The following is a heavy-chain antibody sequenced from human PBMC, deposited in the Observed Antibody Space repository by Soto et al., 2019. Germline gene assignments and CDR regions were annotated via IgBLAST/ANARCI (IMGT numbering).Heavy chain of an antibody. CDR2: ISSGGSTK. D-gene: IGHD4-17*01. CDR1: GFTFSGYT. J-gene: IGHJ2*01. CDR3: AKDGGFDYGFWYFDI. V-gene: IGHV3-30-3*01. Sequence: QVQLVESGGGVVQPGRSLRLSCAASGFTFSGYTMHWVRQAPGKGLGWVAVISSGGSTKYYADSVKGRFTISRDNSKNTLFLQMNSLRAEDTAVYYCAKDGGFDYGFWYFDIWGRGNLVSVSS.